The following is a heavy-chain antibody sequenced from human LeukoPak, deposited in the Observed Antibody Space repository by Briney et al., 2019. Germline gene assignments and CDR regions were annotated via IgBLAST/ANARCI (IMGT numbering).Heavy chain of an antibody. CDR3: ARGGYCSSTSCSFHNWFDP. V-gene: IGHV1-8*01. D-gene: IGHD2-2*01. CDR2: MNPNSGNT. Sequence: ASVKVSCKASGCTFTSYDINWVRQATGQGLEWMGWMNPNSGNTGYAQKFQGRVTMTRNTSISTAYMELSSLRSEDTAVYYCARGGYCSSTSCSFHNWFDPWGQGTLVTVSS. CDR1: GCTFTSYD. J-gene: IGHJ5*02.